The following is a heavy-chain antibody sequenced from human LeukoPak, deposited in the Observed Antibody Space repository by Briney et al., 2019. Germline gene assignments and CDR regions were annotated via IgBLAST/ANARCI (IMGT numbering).Heavy chain of an antibody. D-gene: IGHD2-15*01. V-gene: IGHV3-23*01. CDR2: ISGSGGST. CDR3: AKGSRGHCSGGSCYHTYNWFDP. Sequence: GGSLRLSCAASGFTFSSYAMSWVRQAPGKGLEWVPAISGSGGSTYYADSVKGRFTISRDNSKNTLYLQMNSLRAEDTAVYYCAKGSRGHCSGGSCYHTYNWFDPWGQGTLVTVSS. J-gene: IGHJ5*02. CDR1: GFTFSSYA.